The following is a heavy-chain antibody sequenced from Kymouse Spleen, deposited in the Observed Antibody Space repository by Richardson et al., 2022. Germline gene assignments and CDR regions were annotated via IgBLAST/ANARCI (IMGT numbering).Heavy chain of an antibody. D-gene: IGHD1-26*01. Sequence: EVQLVESGGGLVQPGGSLKLSCAASGFTFSGSAMHWVRQASGKGLEWVGRIRSKANSYATAYAASVKGRFTISRDDSKNTAYLQMNSLKTEDTAVYYCTLVGVDAFDIWGQGTMVTVSS. CDR3: TLVGVDAFDI. J-gene: IGHJ3*02. V-gene: IGHV3-73*02. CDR1: GFTFSGSA. CDR2: IRSKANSYAT.